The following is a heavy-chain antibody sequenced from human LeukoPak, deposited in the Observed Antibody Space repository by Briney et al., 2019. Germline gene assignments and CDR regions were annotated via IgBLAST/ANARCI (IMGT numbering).Heavy chain of an antibody. D-gene: IGHD3-22*01. CDR2: IDDGGINT. CDR1: GFTFNNND. V-gene: IGHV3-23*01. J-gene: IGHJ4*02. Sequence: GGSLRLSCAASGFTFNNNDMTWVRQAPGKGLEWVSTIDDGGINTYYADSVKGRFTVSRDNSKNMLFLQMNSLRAEDTAVYYCSRGGNGYHSRGYYYVDIDYWGQGTLVTVSS. CDR3: SRGGNGYHSRGYYYVDIDY.